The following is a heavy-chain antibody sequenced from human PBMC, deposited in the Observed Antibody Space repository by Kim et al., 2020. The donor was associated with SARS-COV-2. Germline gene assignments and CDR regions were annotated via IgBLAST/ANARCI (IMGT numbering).Heavy chain of an antibody. V-gene: IGHV3-33*01. CDR3: ARDDARFTYGMDV. Sequence: NAASVKGLFTISRDNSKPTLYLQLNRLGAEDTAVYYCARDDARFTYGMDVWGQGTTVTVSS. D-gene: IGHD3-3*01. J-gene: IGHJ6*02.